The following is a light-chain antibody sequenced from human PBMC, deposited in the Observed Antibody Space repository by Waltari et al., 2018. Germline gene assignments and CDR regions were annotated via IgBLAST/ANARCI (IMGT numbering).Light chain of an antibody. CDR2: DDT. J-gene: IGLJ2*01. CDR3: CSQALGGPVL. V-gene: IGLV2-23*01. Sequence: QSALTQPASVSGSPGKAITISCTGVGRPVGSSYLLSWHQHHPGKAPQVIIYDDTNRPSGVSDRFSASKSANTASLTISGLQPEDEADYYCCSQALGGPVLFGGGTKLTVL. CDR1: GRPVGSSYL.